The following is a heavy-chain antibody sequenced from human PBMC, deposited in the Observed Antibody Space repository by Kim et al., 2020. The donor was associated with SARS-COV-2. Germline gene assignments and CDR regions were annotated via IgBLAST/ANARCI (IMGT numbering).Heavy chain of an antibody. CDR3: ARHDGDYYAFDI. CDR2: VFSGDSDT. CDR1: GYSFSNYW. D-gene: IGHD4-17*01. J-gene: IGHJ3*02. V-gene: IGHV5-51*01. Sequence: GESLKISCKGSGYSFSNYWIGWVRQMPGKGLEWMGIVFSGDSDTRYSPSFQGQVTISVDKSISTAYLQWSSLKASDTAMYYCARHDGDYYAFDIWGQGTMVTVSS.